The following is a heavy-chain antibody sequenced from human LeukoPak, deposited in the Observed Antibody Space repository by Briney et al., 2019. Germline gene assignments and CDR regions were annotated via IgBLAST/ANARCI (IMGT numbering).Heavy chain of an antibody. CDR1: VYTFTGYY. J-gene: IGHJ4*02. CDR2: INPNRGGI. CDR3: ARDLSIAAADAGKSDY. Sequence: GAVKVSCKASVYTFTGYYIHWVRPAPGQGLEWMGWINPNRGGINYAQKCKGRVTMSRDTSISTAYMELSRLRSDDTAVYYSARDLSIAAADAGKSDYWGQGTLVTASS. V-gene: IGHV1-2*02. D-gene: IGHD6-13*01.